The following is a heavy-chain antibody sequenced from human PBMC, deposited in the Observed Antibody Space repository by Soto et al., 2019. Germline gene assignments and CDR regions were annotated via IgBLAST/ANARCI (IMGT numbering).Heavy chain of an antibody. J-gene: IGHJ4*02. D-gene: IGHD3-16*01. V-gene: IGHV4-30-2*01. CDR3: ARRYGSSFDY. CDR1: GGSISSGGYS. CDR2: IYHSGST. Sequence: PSETPSLTCAVSGGSISSGGYSWSWIRQPPGKGLEWIGYIYHSGSTYYNPSLKSRVTISVDRSKNQFSLKLSSVTAADTAVYYCARRYGSSFDYWGQGTPVTVSS.